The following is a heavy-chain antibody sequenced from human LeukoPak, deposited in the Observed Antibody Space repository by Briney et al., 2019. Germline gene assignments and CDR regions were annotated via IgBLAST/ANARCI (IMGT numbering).Heavy chain of an antibody. D-gene: IGHD6-19*01. J-gene: IGHJ4*02. V-gene: IGHV4-61*01. CDR1: GGSVSSGSYY. Sequence: PSETLSLTCTVSGGSVSSGSYYWSWIRQPPGKGLEWIGYIYYSGSTNYNPSLKSRVTISVDTSKNQFSLKLSSVTAADTAVYYCARAQTGIAVAGIDYWGQGTLVTVSS. CDR3: ARAQTGIAVAGIDY. CDR2: IYYSGST.